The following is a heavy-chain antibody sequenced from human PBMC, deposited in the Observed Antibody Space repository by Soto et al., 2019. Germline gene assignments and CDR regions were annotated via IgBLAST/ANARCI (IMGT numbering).Heavy chain of an antibody. J-gene: IGHJ4*02. CDR2: ISSDGTKK. Sequence: QVQLVESGGGVVQPGRSLRLSCAASGFIFSSFAVYWVRQAPGKGLEWVAVISSDGTKKYYADSVKGRFTISRDNSQNTLFLQMNSLRAEYTALYYCTRDMDYGDRAFGDYWGQGTLVTVSS. CDR3: TRDMDYGDRAFGDY. V-gene: IGHV3-30*14. D-gene: IGHD4-17*01. CDR1: GFIFSSFA.